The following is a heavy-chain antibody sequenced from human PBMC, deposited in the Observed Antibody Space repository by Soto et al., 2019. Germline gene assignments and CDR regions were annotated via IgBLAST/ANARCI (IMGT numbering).Heavy chain of an antibody. D-gene: IGHD2-8*01. CDR2: INPKSGGL. CDR3: ARGISTDCSNGVCAGQYYHELDV. Sequence: QVHLVPSGSEVQKPGASVKVSCRSSGYTFSDYLIHWVRQAPGHALEWMGRINPKSGGLHSVQKFQGRVTMTTDTAMSTAYMDLRRLRHDDTAVYYCARGISTDCSNGVCAGQYYHELDVWGRGTTVAVSS. J-gene: IGHJ6*02. CDR1: GYTFSDYL. V-gene: IGHV1-2*06.